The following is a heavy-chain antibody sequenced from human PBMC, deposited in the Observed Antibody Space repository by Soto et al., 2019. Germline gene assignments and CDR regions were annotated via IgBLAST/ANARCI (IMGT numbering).Heavy chain of an antibody. V-gene: IGHV3-33*01. CDR3: ARDGGYIVVVTEGDAFDI. CDR1: GFTFSSYG. D-gene: IGHD2-21*02. Sequence: QVQLVESGGGVVQPGRSLRLSCAASGFTFSSYGMHWVRQAPGKGLEWVAVIWYDGSNKYYADSVKGRFTISRDNSKNTLYLQMNSLRAEDTAVYYCARDGGYIVVVTEGDAFDIWGQGTMVTVSS. CDR2: IWYDGSNK. J-gene: IGHJ3*02.